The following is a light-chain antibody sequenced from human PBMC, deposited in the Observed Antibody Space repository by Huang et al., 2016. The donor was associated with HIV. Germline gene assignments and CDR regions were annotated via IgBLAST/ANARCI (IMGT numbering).Light chain of an antibody. CDR3: QQYNTWPPWA. V-gene: IGKV3-15*01. CDR1: QNVNSN. CDR2: GAS. Sequence: EILMTQSPAILSVSPGERATLSCRASQNVNSNLAWYQQNPGPPPTLLIYGASSRATGTPDRFSGSGSGTEFTLTISSLQSEDFAVYYCQQYNTWPPWAFGQGTTVEI. J-gene: IGKJ1*01.